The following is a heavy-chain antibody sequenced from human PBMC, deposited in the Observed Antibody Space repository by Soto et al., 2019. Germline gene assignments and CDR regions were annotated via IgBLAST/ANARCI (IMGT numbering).Heavy chain of an antibody. Sequence: QVQLVQSGAEVKKPGSSVKVSCKASGGTFSSYAISWVRQAPGQGLEWMGGIIPIFGTANYAQKFQGRVTITGDETTSTAYMELSSLRSEDTAVYYCARGVLRCLETPSDYYYCSGMDVWGQGPTVNVSS. CDR3: ARGVLRCLETPSDYYYCSGMDV. CDR1: GGTFSSYA. V-gene: IGHV1-69*01. D-gene: IGHD3-3*01. CDR2: IIPIFGTA. J-gene: IGHJ6*02.